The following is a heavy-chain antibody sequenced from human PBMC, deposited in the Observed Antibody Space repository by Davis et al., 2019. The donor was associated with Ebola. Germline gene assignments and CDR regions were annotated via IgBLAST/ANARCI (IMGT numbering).Heavy chain of an antibody. Sequence: GESLKISCAASGFTVSSNYMSWVRQAPGKGLEWVSVIYGGGSTYYADSVTGRFTISRDNSKNTLYLQMNSLRAEDTAVYYCARDYGDYYYGMDVWGQGTTVTVSS. CDR3: ARDYGDYYYGMDV. CDR1: GFTVSSNY. CDR2: IYGGGST. J-gene: IGHJ6*02. D-gene: IGHD4-17*01. V-gene: IGHV3-53*01.